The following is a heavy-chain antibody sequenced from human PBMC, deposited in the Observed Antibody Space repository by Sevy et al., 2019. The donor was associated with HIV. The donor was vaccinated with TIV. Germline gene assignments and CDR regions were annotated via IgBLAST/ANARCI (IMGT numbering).Heavy chain of an antibody. CDR2: ISGRGGRT. V-gene: IGHV3-23*01. CDR3: AKDQGYCSSTICYSDY. J-gene: IGHJ4*02. CDR1: GFTFISYA. Sequence: GGSLRLSCAASGFTFISYAMSWVRQAPGKGLEWVSAISGRGGRTYYADSVKGRFTISRDNSKNTLYLQMNSLRAEDTAVYHCAKDQGYCSSTICYSDYWGQGTLVTVSS. D-gene: IGHD2-2*01.